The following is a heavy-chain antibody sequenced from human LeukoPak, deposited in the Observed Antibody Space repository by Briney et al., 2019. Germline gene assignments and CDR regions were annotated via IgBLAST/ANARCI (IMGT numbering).Heavy chain of an antibody. V-gene: IGHV3-33*08. CDR2: IWYDGSNK. D-gene: IGHD3-9*01. Sequence: SGGSLRLSCAASGFTFSSYGMHWVRQAPGKGLEWVAVIWYDGSNKYYADSVKGRFTISRDNSKNTLYLQMNSLRAEDTAVYYCARDPTNYYDILTGYYNLQFVVDYWGQGTLVTVSS. CDR1: GFTFSSYG. CDR3: ARDPTNYYDILTGYYNLQFVVDY. J-gene: IGHJ4*02.